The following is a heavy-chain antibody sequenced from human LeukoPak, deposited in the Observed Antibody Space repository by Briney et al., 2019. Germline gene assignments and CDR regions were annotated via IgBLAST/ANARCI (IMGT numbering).Heavy chain of an antibody. CDR1: GYTFTSSY. J-gene: IGHJ1*01. V-gene: IGHV1-46*01. Sequence: ASVKVSCKASGYTFTSSYIHWVRQAPGQGLEWMGLINPSGGSTTYAQKFQGRVTMIRDTSTSTVYMELSSLRSEDTAVYYCARDGREISRNPECFQHWGQGTLVTVSS. CDR3: ARDGREISRNPECFQH. D-gene: IGHD3-3*01. CDR2: INPSGGST.